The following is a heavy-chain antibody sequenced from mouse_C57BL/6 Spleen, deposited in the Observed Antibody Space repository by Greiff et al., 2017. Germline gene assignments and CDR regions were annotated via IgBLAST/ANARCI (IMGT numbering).Heavy chain of an antibody. Sequence: DVKLQESGGGLVQPGGSLSLSCAASGFTFTDYYMSWVRQPPGKALEWLGFIRNKANGYTTDYSASVQGRFTISRDNSQSILYLQMKALRAEDSATYYCARYTGNFDYWGQGTTRTVSS. J-gene: IGHJ2*01. CDR3: ARYTGNFDY. D-gene: IGHD4-1*01. V-gene: IGHV7-3*01. CDR1: GFTFTDYY. CDR2: IRNKANGYTT.